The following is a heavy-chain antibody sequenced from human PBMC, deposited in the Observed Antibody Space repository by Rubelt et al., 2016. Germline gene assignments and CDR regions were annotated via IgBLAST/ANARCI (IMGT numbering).Heavy chain of an antibody. Sequence: QLQLQESGPGLVKPSETLSLTCTVSGGSISSSTYYWAWIRQPPGKGLEWIGSIYYSGSTYYNSSLKSRVIIAVDTSKNQFSLKVSSVTAADTAVYYCARRKFDPWGQGTLVTVSS. CDR1: GGSISSSTYY. CDR3: ARRKFDP. V-gene: IGHV4-39*07. J-gene: IGHJ5*02. CDR2: IYYSGST.